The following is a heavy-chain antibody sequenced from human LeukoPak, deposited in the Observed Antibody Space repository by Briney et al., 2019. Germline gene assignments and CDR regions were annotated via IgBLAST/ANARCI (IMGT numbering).Heavy chain of an antibody. CDR3: ARMEYSSSSGATSLDY. V-gene: IGHV1-2*02. J-gene: IGHJ4*02. D-gene: IGHD6-6*01. Sequence: ASVKVSCKASGYTFTGYYMHWVRQAPGQGLEWMGWINPNSGGTNYAQKFQGRATMTRDTSISTAYMELSRLRSDDTAVYYCARMEYSSSSGATSLDYWGQGTLVTVSS. CDR1: GYTFTGYY. CDR2: INPNSGGT.